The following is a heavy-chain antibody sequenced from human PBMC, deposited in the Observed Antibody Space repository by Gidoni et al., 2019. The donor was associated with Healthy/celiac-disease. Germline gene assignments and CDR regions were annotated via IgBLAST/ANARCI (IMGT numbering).Heavy chain of an antibody. CDR3: AKATPDYVWGSQYYTFDY. Sequence: EVQLVESGGGLVQPGGSLRLSCAASGFTFSAYAMSWVRQAPGKGLEWVSSISGSGASTYYADSVKGRFTISRDNSKNTVFLQMNSLRAEDTALYYCAKATPDYVWGSQYYTFDYWGQGTLVTVSS. V-gene: IGHV3-23*04. CDR1: GFTFSAYA. J-gene: IGHJ4*02. D-gene: IGHD3-16*01. CDR2: ISGSGAST.